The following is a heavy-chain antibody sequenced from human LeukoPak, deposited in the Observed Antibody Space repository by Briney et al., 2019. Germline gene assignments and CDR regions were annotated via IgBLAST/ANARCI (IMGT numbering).Heavy chain of an antibody. CDR2: IKEDGGEK. CDR1: GFTFSRYW. CDR3: ATTRGFDY. Sequence: GGSLRLSCAASGFTFSRYWMSWVRLTPGKGLEWVANIKEDGGEKYYVDSAKGRFTISRDNAKSSLFLQMNSLRTEDTAVYYCATTRGFDYWGQGTLVTVSS. J-gene: IGHJ4*02. V-gene: IGHV3-7*03. D-gene: IGHD1/OR15-1a*01.